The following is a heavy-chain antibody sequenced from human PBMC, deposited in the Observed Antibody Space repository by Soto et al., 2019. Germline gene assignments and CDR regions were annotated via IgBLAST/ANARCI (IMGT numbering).Heavy chain of an antibody. Sequence: GASVKVSCTTSGYTFTDFYMHWVRQAPGQGLEWMGGIIPMFGTPHYAEKFQDRVTITADESTGTAYLELSSLTSEDTAVYYCATSEGRDGYSFDYWGPGTLVTVSS. CDR3: ATSEGRDGYSFDY. CDR1: GYTFTDFY. V-gene: IGHV1-69*13. CDR2: IIPMFGTP. J-gene: IGHJ4*02. D-gene: IGHD5-12*01.